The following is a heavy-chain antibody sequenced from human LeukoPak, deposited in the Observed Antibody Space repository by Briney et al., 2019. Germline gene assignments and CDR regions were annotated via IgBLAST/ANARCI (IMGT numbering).Heavy chain of an antibody. CDR3: ARVVAVAACRNDWFDP. CDR2: IKEDGTEQ. CDR1: GFTFSRHS. V-gene: IGHV3-7*01. D-gene: IGHD2-15*01. J-gene: IGHJ5*02. Sequence: GGSLRLSCAVSGFTFSRHSMSWIRQAPGKGLEWVAKIKEDGTEQYYVDSVKGRFTISRDNDKNTVYLQMTTLRAEDTALYYCARVVAVAACRNDWFDPWGQGTLVTVSS.